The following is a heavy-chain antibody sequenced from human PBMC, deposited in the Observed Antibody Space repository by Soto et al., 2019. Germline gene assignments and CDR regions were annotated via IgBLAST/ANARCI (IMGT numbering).Heavy chain of an antibody. CDR1: GVPFSFYS. D-gene: IGHD6-19*01. CDR3: AKDRGGFTSGWEFFDF. J-gene: IGHJ4*02. Sequence: EVALLESGGGLVQPGGSLRLSCEVSGVPFSFYSMSWVRQAPGKGLEWVASISGNGATTYYAASGKGRFTFSRDNSKNTVHLQMNSLRGEDTAVYYCAKDRGGFTSGWEFFDFWGQGTLVTVSS. V-gene: IGHV3-23*01. CDR2: ISGNGATT.